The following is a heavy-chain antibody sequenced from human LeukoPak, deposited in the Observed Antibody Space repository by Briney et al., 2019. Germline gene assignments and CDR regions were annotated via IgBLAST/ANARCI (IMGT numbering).Heavy chain of an antibody. CDR1: GFTVSSNY. CDR2: IYSGGST. D-gene: IGHD3-16*02. Sequence: GGSLRLSCAASGFTVSSNYMSWVRQAPGKGLERVSVIYSGGSTYYADSVKGRFTISRDNSKNTLYLQMNSLRAEDTAVYYCAREPVYDYVWGSYRDYWGQGTLVTVSS. J-gene: IGHJ4*02. V-gene: IGHV3-53*01. CDR3: AREPVYDYVWGSYRDY.